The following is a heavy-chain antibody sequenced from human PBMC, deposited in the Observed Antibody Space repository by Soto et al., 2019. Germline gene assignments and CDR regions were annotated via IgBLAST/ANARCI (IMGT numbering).Heavy chain of an antibody. CDR3: VGHEAHFAI. Sequence: PSETLSLTCSVSGGSISDSRYYWGWIRQPPGKGLEWVGSIHYSGTTYYTPSLKSRVTISTDAPKNHLSLMLNSVTAADTAVYSCVGHEAHFAIWAPGPLVPVSS. V-gene: IGHV4-39*01. J-gene: IGHJ4*02. CDR2: IHYSGTT. CDR1: GGSISDSRYY.